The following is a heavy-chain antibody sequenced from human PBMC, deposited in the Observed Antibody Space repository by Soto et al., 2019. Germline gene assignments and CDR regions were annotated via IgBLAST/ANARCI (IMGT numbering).Heavy chain of an antibody. J-gene: IGHJ3*01. CDR1: GFSHSTTEVA. CDR2: IYWDDDK. Sequence: QITLQESGPTLVKPTQTLTLTCTFSGFSHSTTEVAVGWIRQPPGQALEWLALIYWDDDKRYSPSLKSRLTLTKDTSNSQFVITMTAMYPADTGHYYTALRRRDTVGEYWIVGQTAAFDQWGPRTMVTVSS. D-gene: IGHD1-26*01. CDR3: ALRRRDTVGEYWIVGQTAAFDQ. V-gene: IGHV2-5*02.